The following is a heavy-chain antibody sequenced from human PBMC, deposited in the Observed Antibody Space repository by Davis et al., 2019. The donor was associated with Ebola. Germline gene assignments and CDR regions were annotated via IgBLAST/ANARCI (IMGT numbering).Heavy chain of an antibody. CDR2: ISAYNGNT. J-gene: IGHJ3*02. V-gene: IGHV1-18*01. CDR1: GYSFKNYA. D-gene: IGHD1-26*01. CDR3: ARTGIVGTTTTASDI. Sequence: ASVKVSCKTSGYSFKNYAISWVRQAPGQGLEWMGWISAYNGNTNYAQKVQGRVTMTTDTSTGTAYLDLRSLRSDDTAVYFCARTGIVGTTTTASDIWGQGTLVTVPS.